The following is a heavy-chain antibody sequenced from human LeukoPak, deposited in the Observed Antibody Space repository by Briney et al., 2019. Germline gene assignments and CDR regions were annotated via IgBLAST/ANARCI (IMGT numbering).Heavy chain of an antibody. V-gene: IGHV1-69*05. CDR3: ARGAYYYYYMDV. J-gene: IGHJ6*03. CDR1: GGTFSSYA. CDR2: IIPIFGTA. Sequence: SVKVSCKASGGTFSSYAISWVRQAPGQGLEWMGGIIPIFGTANYAQKFQGRVTITTDESTSTAYMELSSLRSEDTAVYYCARGAYYYYYMDVWGKGTTVTVSS.